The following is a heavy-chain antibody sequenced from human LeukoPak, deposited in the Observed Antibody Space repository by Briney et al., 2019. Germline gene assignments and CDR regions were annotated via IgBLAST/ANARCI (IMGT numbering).Heavy chain of an antibody. CDR1: GGSISSGSYY. Sequence: SETLSLTCTVSGGSISSGSYYWSWIRQPAGKGLEWIGRIYTSGSTNYNPSLKSRVTISLDTSKNQFSLKLSSVTAADTAVYYCARSELLWFGGVNSGFDYWGQGTLVTVSS. V-gene: IGHV4-61*02. CDR2: IYTSGST. CDR3: ARSELLWFGGVNSGFDY. D-gene: IGHD3-10*01. J-gene: IGHJ4*02.